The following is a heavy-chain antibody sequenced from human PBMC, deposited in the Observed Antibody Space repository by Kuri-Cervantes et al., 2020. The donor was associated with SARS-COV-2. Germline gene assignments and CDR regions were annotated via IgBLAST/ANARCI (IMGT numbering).Heavy chain of an antibody. V-gene: IGHV3-23*01. D-gene: IGHD5-18*01. Sequence: GESLKISCAASGFTFSSYAMSWVRQAPGKGLEWVSAISGSGGSTYYADSVKGRFTISRDNSKNTLYLQMNSLRAEDTAVYYCAKAAEGADTAMVPQEYYYYYYGMDVWGQGTTVTVSS. CDR2: ISGSGGST. CDR3: AKAAEGADTAMVPQEYYYYYYGMDV. J-gene: IGHJ6*01. CDR1: GFTFSSYA.